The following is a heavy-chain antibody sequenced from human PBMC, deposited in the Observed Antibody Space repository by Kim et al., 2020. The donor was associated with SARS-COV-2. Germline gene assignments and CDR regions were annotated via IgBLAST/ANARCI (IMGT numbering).Heavy chain of an antibody. V-gene: IGHV3-23*01. J-gene: IGHJ4*02. D-gene: IGHD6-13*01. CDR1: GFTFSSYA. Sequence: GGSLRLSCAASGFTFSSYAMSWVRQAPGKGLEWVSAISGSGGSTYYADSVKGRFTISRDNSKNTLYLQMNSLRAEDTAVYYCAKPFLGVGSWFSVTYYFDYWGQGTLVTVSS. CDR3: AKPFLGVGSWFSVTYYFDY. CDR2: ISGSGGST.